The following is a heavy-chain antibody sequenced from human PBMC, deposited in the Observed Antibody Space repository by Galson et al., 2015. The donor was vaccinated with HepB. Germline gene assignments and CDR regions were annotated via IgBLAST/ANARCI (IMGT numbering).Heavy chain of an antibody. Sequence: LSLTCAVSGGSISSSNWWSWVRQPPGKGLEWIGEIYHSGSTNYNPSLKSRVTISVDKSKNQFSLKLSSVTAADTAVYYCARDRYYYYYGMDVWGQGTTVTVSS. CDR3: ARDRYYYYYGMDV. CDR1: GGSISSSNW. CDR2: IYHSGST. J-gene: IGHJ6*02. V-gene: IGHV4-4*02.